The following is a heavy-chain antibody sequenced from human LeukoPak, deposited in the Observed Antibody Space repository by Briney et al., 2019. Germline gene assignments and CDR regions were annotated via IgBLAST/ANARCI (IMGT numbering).Heavy chain of an antibody. CDR1: GGSISSSSYY. J-gene: IGHJ4*02. V-gene: IGHV4-39*01. D-gene: IGHD5-12*01. CDR2: LYYSGST. CDR3: ARRRGYDHFDY. Sequence: SETLSLICTVSGGSISSSSYYWAWIRQPPGKGLEWIGNLYYSGSTYSNPFLKSRLTISVDTSKNQFSLKLSSVTAADTAVYYCARRRGYDHFDYWGRGTLVTVSS.